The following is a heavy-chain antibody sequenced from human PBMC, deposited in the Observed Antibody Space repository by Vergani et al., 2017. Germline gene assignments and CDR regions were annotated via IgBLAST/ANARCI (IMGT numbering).Heavy chain of an antibody. D-gene: IGHD5/OR15-5a*01. V-gene: IGHV3-48*01. Sequence: EVQLVESGGGLVQPGGSLRLSCAASGFTFSSHSMNWVRQATGKGLEWVSYISSSTSTRYHADSVKGRFTLSRYNAKNSLYLQMNSLRAEDTAVYYCARSLGSRKAHFDWFDPWGQGILVTVSS. CDR3: ARSLGSRKAHFDWFDP. CDR1: GFTFSSHS. CDR2: ISSSTSTR. J-gene: IGHJ5*02.